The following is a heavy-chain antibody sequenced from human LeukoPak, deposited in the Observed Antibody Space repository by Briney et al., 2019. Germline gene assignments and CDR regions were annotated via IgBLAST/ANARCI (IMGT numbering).Heavy chain of an antibody. J-gene: IGHJ6*02. CDR1: GFTFSSYE. CDR2: ISSSGSTI. V-gene: IGHV3-48*03. Sequence: GGSLRLSCAASGFTFSSYEMNWVRQAPGKGLEWVSYISSSGSTIYYADSVKGRFTISRYNAKNSLYLQMNSLRAEDTAVYYCASLDYYYYYGMDVWGQGTTVTVSS. CDR3: ASLDYYYYYGMDV.